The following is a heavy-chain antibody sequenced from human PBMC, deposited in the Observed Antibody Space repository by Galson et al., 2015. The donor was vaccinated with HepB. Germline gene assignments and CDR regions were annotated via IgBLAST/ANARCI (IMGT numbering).Heavy chain of an antibody. D-gene: IGHD1-1*01. Sequence: SPRLSCAASGFTVSSNHMSWVRQAPGKGLEWVSVIYSGGVTYYADSVKGRFTISRDNSKNTLYLQMNSLGAEDTAVYYCTTRRWFAFDIWGQGTMVTVSS. CDR2: IYSGGVT. V-gene: IGHV3-53*01. CDR3: TTRRWFAFDI. J-gene: IGHJ3*02. CDR1: GFTVSSNH.